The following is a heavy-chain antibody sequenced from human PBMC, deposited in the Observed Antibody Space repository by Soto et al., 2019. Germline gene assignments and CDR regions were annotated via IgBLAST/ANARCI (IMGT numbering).Heavy chain of an antibody. CDR2: ISSSSSYI. V-gene: IGHV3-21*01. D-gene: IGHD6-13*01. Sequence: EVQLVESGGGLVKPGGSLRLSCAASGFTFSSYSMNWVRQAPGKGLEWVSSISSSSSYIYYADSVKGRFTISRDNAKNSLYLQMNSLRAEDTAVYYCARFWVAAAGTGFDYWGQGTLVTVSS. CDR1: GFTFSSYS. J-gene: IGHJ4*02. CDR3: ARFWVAAAGTGFDY.